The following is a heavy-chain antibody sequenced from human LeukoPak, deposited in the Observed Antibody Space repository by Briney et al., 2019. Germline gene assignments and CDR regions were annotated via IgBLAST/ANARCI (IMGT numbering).Heavy chain of an antibody. CDR1: GGSFSGYY. V-gene: IGHV4-34*01. Sequence: SETLSLTCTVYGGSFSGYYWSWIRQPPGKGLEWIGEINHSGSTNYNPSLKSRVTISVDTSKNQFSLKLSSVTAAETALYYCARGEPATLSYWGQGTLVTVSS. D-gene: IGHD2-15*01. CDR2: INHSGST. J-gene: IGHJ4*02. CDR3: ARGEPATLSY.